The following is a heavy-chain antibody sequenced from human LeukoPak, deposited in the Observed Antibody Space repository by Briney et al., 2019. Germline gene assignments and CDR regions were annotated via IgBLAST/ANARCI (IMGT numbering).Heavy chain of an antibody. CDR3: ARVLGNYDILTGYRGAYCFDY. CDR2: ISAYNGNT. V-gene: IGHV1-18*01. D-gene: IGHD3-9*01. J-gene: IGHJ4*02. CDR1: GYTFTSYG. Sequence: ASVKVSCKASGYTFTSYGISWVRQAPGQGLEWMGWISAYNGNTNYAQKLQGRVTMTTDTSTSTAYMELRSLRSDDTAVYYCARVLGNYDILTGYRGAYCFDYWGQGTLVTVSS.